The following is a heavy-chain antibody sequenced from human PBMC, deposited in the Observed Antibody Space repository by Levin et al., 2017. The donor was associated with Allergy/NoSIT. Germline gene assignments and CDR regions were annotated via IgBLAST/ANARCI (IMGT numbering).Heavy chain of an antibody. CDR1: GGSISSNNW. V-gene: IGHV4-4*02. CDR2: IYHSGST. D-gene: IGHD2-2*01. CDR3: ARSGGYQLPTLRIRTYYFDY. J-gene: IGHJ4*02. Sequence: SSETLSLTCAVSGGSISSNNWWSWVRQPPGKGLEWIGEIYHSGSTNYNPSLKSRVTISVDKSKNQFSLKLNSVTAADTAVYYCARSGGYQLPTLRIRTYYFDYWGQGTLVTVSS.